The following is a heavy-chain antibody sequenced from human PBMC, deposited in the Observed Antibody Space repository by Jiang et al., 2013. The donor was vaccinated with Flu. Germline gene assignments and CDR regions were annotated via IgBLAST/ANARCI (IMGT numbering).Heavy chain of an antibody. CDR1: GYTFTSYY. D-gene: IGHD6-19*01. Sequence: SVKVSCKASGYTFTSYYMHWVRQAPGQGLEWMGIINPSGGSTSYAQKFQGRVTMTRDTSTSTVYMELSSLRSEDTAVYYCARDRRRIAVAGKGEFDYWGQGTLVTVSS. V-gene: IGHV1-46*01. CDR3: ARDRRRIAVAGKGEFDY. CDR2: INPSGGST. J-gene: IGHJ4*02.